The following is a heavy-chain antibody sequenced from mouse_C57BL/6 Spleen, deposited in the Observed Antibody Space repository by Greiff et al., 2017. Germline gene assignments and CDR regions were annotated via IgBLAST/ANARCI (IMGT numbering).Heavy chain of an antibody. CDR3: ARHEDRDYGSSYGGFMDY. CDR1: GYTFTEYT. CDR2: FYPGSGSI. Sequence: QVHVKQSGAELVKPGASVKLSCKASGYTFTEYTIHWVKQRSGQGLEWIGWFYPGSGSIKYNEKFEDKATLTADKSSSTVYMELSRLTSEDSAVYFCARHEDRDYGSSYGGFMDYWGQGTSVTVSS. V-gene: IGHV1-62-2*01. D-gene: IGHD1-1*01. J-gene: IGHJ4*01.